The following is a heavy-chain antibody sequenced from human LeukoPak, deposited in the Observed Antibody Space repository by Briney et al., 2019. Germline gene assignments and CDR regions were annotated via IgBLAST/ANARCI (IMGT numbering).Heavy chain of an antibody. Sequence: PSETLSLTCTVSGGSISSYYWSWIRQPPGKGLEWIGYIYYSGSTNYNPSLKSRVTISVDTSKNQFSLKLSSVTAADTAVYYCARGGFTEWLLDYWGQGTLVTVSS. CDR1: GGSISSYY. D-gene: IGHD3-3*01. J-gene: IGHJ4*02. V-gene: IGHV4-59*01. CDR2: IYYSGST. CDR3: ARGGFTEWLLDY.